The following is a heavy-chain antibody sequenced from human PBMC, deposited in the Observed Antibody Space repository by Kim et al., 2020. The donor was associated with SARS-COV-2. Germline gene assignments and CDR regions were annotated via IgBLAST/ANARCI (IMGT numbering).Heavy chain of an antibody. Sequence: SETLSLTCTVSGSSVSSGSYYWSWIRQPPGKGLEWIGYIYYSGSTNYNPSLKSRVTISVDTSKNQFSLKLSSVTAADTAVYYCARGITFGGVIVIRRAWFDPWGQGTLVTVSS. D-gene: IGHD3-16*02. CDR1: GSSVSSGSYY. V-gene: IGHV4-61*01. J-gene: IGHJ5*02. CDR2: IYYSGST. CDR3: ARGITFGGVIVIRRAWFDP.